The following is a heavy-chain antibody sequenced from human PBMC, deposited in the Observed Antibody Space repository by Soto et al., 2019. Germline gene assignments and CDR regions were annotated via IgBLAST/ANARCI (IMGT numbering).Heavy chain of an antibody. CDR2: ISFNGST. CDR3: ARSPGFPNAHYDFRSGLHGMDV. D-gene: IGHD3-3*01. J-gene: IGHJ6*02. Sequence: QVQLQESGPGLVRPSQTLFLTCSVSGDSISSGGFYWTWVRRHPGKGLEWIGYISFNGSTFYNPSLKSRLTISFVMSKNQIALRWTSMTAADTAVYFCARSPGFPNAHYDFRSGLHGMDVWGRGTTGTVSS. V-gene: IGHV4-31*03. CDR1: GDSISSGGFY.